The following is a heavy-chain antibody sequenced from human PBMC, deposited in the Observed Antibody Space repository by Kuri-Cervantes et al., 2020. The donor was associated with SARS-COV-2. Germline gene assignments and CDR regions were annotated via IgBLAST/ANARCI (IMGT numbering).Heavy chain of an antibody. CDR3: ARDCSGTDCNVIVYALSD. CDR1: RDTFSTFG. D-gene: IGHD2-8*01. J-gene: IGHJ4*02. Sequence: SVKVSCKASRDTFSTFGFSWVRQAPGQGLEWMGGIIPMFGTADYAQKFQGRVTITADESTSTVYMELTSLRSDDTAMYYCARDCSGTDCNVIVYALSDWGQGTLVTVSS. CDR2: IIPMFGTA. V-gene: IGHV1-69*13.